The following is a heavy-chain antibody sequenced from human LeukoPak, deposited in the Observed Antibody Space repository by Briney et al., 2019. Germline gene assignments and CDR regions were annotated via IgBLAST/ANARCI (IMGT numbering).Heavy chain of an antibody. D-gene: IGHD6-19*01. Sequence: ASVKVSCKASGYTFTSYAMHWVRQAPGQRLEWMGWINAGNGNTKYSQKFQGRVTITRDTSASTAYMELSSLRSEDTAVYYCAREQEQWLPWGEPDYWGQGTLVTVSS. J-gene: IGHJ4*02. CDR3: AREQEQWLPWGEPDY. V-gene: IGHV1-3*01. CDR1: GYTFTSYA. CDR2: INAGNGNT.